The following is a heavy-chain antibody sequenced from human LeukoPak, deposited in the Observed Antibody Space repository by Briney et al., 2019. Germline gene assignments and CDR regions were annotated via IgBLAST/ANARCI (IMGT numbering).Heavy chain of an antibody. CDR2: SSAYNGNT. J-gene: IGHJ4*02. CDR1: GYTFTSYG. V-gene: IGHV1-18*01. CDR3: ARDLREGSSSYQIPFDY. D-gene: IGHD6-13*01. Sequence: GASVKVSCKASGYTFTSYGISWVRQAPGQGLEWMGWSSAYNGNTNYAQRLQGRVTMTADTSTSTAYMELRSLRSDDTAVYYCARDLREGSSSYQIPFDYWGQGTLVTVSS.